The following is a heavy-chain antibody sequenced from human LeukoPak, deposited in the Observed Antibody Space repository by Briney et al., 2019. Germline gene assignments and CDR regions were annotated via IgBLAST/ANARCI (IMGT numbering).Heavy chain of an antibody. J-gene: IGHJ3*02. CDR1: GFTFSSYS. CDR2: ISSSSSTI. Sequence: GGSLRLSCAASGFTFSSYSMNWVRQAPGKGLGWVSYISSSSSTIYYADSVKGRFTISRDNAKNSLYLQMNSLRAEDTAVYYCARDAPAELNDAFDIWGQGTMVTVSS. D-gene: IGHD3-10*01. V-gene: IGHV3-48*04. CDR3: ARDAPAELNDAFDI.